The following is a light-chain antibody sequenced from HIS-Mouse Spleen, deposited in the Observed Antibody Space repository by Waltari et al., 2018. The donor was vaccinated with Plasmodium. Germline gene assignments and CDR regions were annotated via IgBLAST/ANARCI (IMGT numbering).Light chain of an antibody. J-gene: IGLJ2*01. CDR3: SSYAGSNNLEV. Sequence: SALNHRASTYGCPGQSVPLSCSGTSSAVGGYNVVTWYQQHPGKAPKLIIYEVSKRPSGVPDRFSGSKSGNTASLTVSGLQAEDEADYYCSSYAGSNNLEVFGGGTKLTVL. V-gene: IGLV2-8*01. CDR2: EVS. CDR1: SSAVGGYNV.